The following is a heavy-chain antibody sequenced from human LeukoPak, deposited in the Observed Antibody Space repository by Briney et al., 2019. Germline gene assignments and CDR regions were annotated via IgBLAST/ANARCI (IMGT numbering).Heavy chain of an antibody. CDR2: VRVNGRST. CDR1: GFTFSTYD. CDR3: AKPGEPSNYYFDY. J-gene: IGHJ4*02. D-gene: IGHD1-14*01. V-gene: IGHV3-23*01. Sequence: GGSLRLSCTASGFTFSTYDMSWVRQAPGKGLEWVSTVRVNGRSTFYADSVKGRFTISRDNSKNTPYLQMSSLRAEDTALYYCAKPGEPSNYYFDYWGQGALVTVSS.